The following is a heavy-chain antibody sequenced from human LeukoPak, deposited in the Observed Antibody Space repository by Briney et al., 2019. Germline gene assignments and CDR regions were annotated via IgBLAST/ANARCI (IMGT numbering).Heavy chain of an antibody. CDR3: ARDRRITMVREVIITTHYGMDV. D-gene: IGHD3-10*01. CDR1: GGSFSGYY. CDR2: INHSGST. J-gene: IGHJ6*02. Sequence: SETLSLTCAVYGGSFSGYYWSWIRQPPGKGLEWIGEINHSGSTNYNPSLKSRVTISVDTSKSQFSLKLSSVTAADTAVYYCARDRRITMVREVIITTHYGMDVWGQGTTVTVSS. V-gene: IGHV4-34*01.